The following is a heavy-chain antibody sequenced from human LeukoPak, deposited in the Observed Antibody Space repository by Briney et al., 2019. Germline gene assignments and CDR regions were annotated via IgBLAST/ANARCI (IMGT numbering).Heavy chain of an antibody. D-gene: IGHD4-17*01. V-gene: IGHV3-15*01. CDR1: GFTFSNAW. CDR2: IKSKTDGWTT. J-gene: IGHJ4*02. CDR3: TTGETGDYGNY. Sequence: GGSLRLSCAASGFTFSNAWMSWVRQAPGKGLEWVGRIKSKTDGWTTDYAAPVKGRFTISRDDSKNTLYLQMNSLKTEDTAVYYCTTGETGDYGNYWGQGTLVTVSS.